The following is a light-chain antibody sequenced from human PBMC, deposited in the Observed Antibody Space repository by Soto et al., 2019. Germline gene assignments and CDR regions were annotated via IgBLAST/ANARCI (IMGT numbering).Light chain of an antibody. Sequence: QLVLTQSPSASASLGASVKLTCTLSSGHSTYAIAWHQQHPEKGPRYLMMVKTDGSHNKGDGIPDRFSGSSSGAERYLTISSLQSEDEADYYCQNWGTGGAVFGGGTQLTVL. CDR3: QNWGTGGAV. CDR2: VKTDGSH. V-gene: IGLV4-69*02. CDR1: SGHSTYA. J-gene: IGLJ7*01.